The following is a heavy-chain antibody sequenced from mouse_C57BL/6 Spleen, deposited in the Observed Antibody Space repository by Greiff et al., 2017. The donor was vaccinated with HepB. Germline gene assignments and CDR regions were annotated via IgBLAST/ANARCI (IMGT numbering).Heavy chain of an antibody. Sequence: QVQLQQSGAELAKPGASVKLSCKASGYTFTSYWMHWVKQRPGQGLEWIGYINPSSGYTKYNQKFKDQATLTADKSSSTAYMQLSSLTYEDSAVYYCAKGGFYGNTNWDEMDYWGQGTSVTVSS. CDR2: INPSSGYT. V-gene: IGHV1-7*01. CDR1: GYTFTSYW. CDR3: AKGGFYGNTNWDEMDY. D-gene: IGHD4-1*02. J-gene: IGHJ4*01.